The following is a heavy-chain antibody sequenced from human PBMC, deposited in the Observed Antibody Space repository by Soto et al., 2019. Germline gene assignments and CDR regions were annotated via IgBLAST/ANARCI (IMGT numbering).Heavy chain of an antibody. CDR1: GFSVSTSGEA. V-gene: IGHV2-5*01. D-gene: IGHD2-15*01. CDR2: IYWNVNK. CDR3: AHRSCGGGSCYYTLDY. Sequence: SGPTLVNPTQTLTLTCSCSGFSVSTSGEAVGWIRQPPGKALEWLALIYWNVNKYYSPSLKSRLTITKDTSKNQVVLTMTNMDPEDTATYYCAHRSCGGGSCYYTLDYWGQGTLVTVSS. J-gene: IGHJ4*02.